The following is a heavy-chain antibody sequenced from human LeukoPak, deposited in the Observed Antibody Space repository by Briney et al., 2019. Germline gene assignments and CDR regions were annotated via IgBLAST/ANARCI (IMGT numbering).Heavy chain of an antibody. V-gene: IGHV3-23*01. CDR1: GFTFSSYG. D-gene: IGHD3-22*01. CDR3: AKNLREGRLLTISLDS. Sequence: GGSLRLSCAASGFTFSSYGMHWVRRAPGKGLEWLSTISSVGATHYAESVMGRFTISRSVSNNALYLQLNSLGVEDTAVYFCAKNLREGRLLTISLDSWGQGTLVTVSP. CDR2: ISSVGAT. J-gene: IGHJ4*02.